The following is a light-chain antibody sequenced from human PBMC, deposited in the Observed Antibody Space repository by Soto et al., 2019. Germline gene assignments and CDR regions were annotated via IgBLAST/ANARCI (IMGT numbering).Light chain of an antibody. CDR1: NSDVGGYDR. Sequence: QSALTQPASVSGSPGQSITISCTGTNSDVGGYDRVSWYQPHPGKAPTLMIYEVNKRPSGVSNRFSGSKSGNTASLTISGVQAEDEADYCCCSSVGGPIWVFGGGTELTVL. J-gene: IGLJ3*02. CDR3: CSSVGGPIWV. CDR2: EVN. V-gene: IGLV2-23*02.